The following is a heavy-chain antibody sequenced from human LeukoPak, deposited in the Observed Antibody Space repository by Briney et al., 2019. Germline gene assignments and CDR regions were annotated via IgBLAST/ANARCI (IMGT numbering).Heavy chain of an antibody. J-gene: IGHJ4*02. V-gene: IGHV3-30*03. CDR3: ASGEQYDFWSGYYTQYYFDY. D-gene: IGHD3-3*01. CDR2: ISYDGSNK. Sequence: GGSLRLSCAASGFTFSSYGMHWVRQAPGKGLEWEAVISYDGSNKYYADSVKGRFTISRDNSENTLYLQMNSLRAEDTAVYYCASGEQYDFWSGYYTQYYFDYWGQGTLVTVSP. CDR1: GFTFSSYG.